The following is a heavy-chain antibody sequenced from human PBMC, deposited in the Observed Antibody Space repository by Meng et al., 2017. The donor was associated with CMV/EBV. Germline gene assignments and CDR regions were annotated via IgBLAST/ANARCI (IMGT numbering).Heavy chain of an antibody. CDR1: GFTVRSYS. CDR2: ISSSSSYI. V-gene: IGHV3-21*01. CDR3: ARVYDSSGWPSPFDY. J-gene: IGHJ4*02. Sequence: GFTVRSYSMNWVRQAPGKGVEWGSAISSSSSYIYYADSVKGRFTISRDNAKNSLYLQMNSLRAEDTAVYYCARVYDSSGWPSPFDYWGQGTLVTVSS. D-gene: IGHD3-22*01.